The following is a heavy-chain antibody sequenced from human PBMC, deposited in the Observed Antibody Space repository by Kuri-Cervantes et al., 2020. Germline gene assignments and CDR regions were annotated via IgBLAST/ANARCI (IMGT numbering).Heavy chain of an antibody. D-gene: IGHD2-2*01. CDR2: INHSGST. Sequence: SQTLSLTCAVYGGSFSGYYWSWIRQPPGKGLEWIGEINHSGSTNYNPSLKSRVTISVDTSKNQFSLKLSSVTAADTAVYYCARGVDQDYFDYWGQGTLVTVSS. CDR1: GGSFSGYY. J-gene: IGHJ4*02. CDR3: ARGVDQDYFDY. V-gene: IGHV4-34*01.